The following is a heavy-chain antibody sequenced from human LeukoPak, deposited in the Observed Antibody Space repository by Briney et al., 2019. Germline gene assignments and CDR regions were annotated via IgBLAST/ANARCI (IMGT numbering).Heavy chain of an antibody. CDR1: GFTFSSYS. J-gene: IGHJ6*02. Sequence: PGGSLRLSCAASGFTFSSYSMNWVRQAPGKGLEWVAVIWYDGSNKYYADSVKGRFTISRDSSKNTLYLQMNSLRAEDTAVYYCARDLGSGYNYYYYGMDVWGQGTTVTVSS. CDR3: ARDLGSGYNYYYYGMDV. V-gene: IGHV3-33*08. D-gene: IGHD3-22*01. CDR2: IWYDGSNK.